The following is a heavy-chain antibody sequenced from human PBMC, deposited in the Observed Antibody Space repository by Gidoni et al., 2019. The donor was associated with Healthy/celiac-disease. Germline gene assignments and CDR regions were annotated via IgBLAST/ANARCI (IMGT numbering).Heavy chain of an antibody. V-gene: IGHV3-33*01. CDR2: IGYDGSNK. CDR1: GFTFSSYG. J-gene: IGHJ5*02. D-gene: IGHD3-10*01. Sequence: QVQLVESGGGVVQPGRSLRLSCSASGFTFSSYGMHWVRQAPGKGLEWVAVIGYDGSNKYYADSVKGRFTISRDNSKNTLYLQMNSLRADDTAVYYCARDRGGIPQNWFDPWGQGTLVTVSS. CDR3: ARDRGGIPQNWFDP.